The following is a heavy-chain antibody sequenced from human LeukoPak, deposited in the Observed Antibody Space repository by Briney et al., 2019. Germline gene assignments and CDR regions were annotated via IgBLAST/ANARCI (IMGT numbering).Heavy chain of an antibody. Sequence: SETLSLTCTVSGGSISSGSYYRSWIRQPAGKGLEWIGRIYTSGSTNYNPSLKSRVTISVDTSKNQFSLKLSSVTAADTAVYYCAIQGGCSSTSCYNGGFWFDPWGQGTLVTVSS. CDR2: IYTSGST. CDR3: AIQGGCSSTSCYNGGFWFDP. D-gene: IGHD2-2*02. CDR1: GGSISSGSYY. V-gene: IGHV4-61*02. J-gene: IGHJ5*02.